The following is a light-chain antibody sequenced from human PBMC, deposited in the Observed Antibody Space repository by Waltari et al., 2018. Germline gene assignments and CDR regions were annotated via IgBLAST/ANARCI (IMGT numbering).Light chain of an antibody. Sequence: SYEVTQPPSVSVSPGQTASISCSGDALAKQYAYWYQQKPGQAPVLVMYKDTERPSGIPERFSGSSSETSVTLTISAVQTEDEADYYCQSADSSGTSWVFGGGTK. CDR1: ALAKQY. J-gene: IGLJ3*02. V-gene: IGLV3-25*03. CDR2: KDT. CDR3: QSADSSGTSWV.